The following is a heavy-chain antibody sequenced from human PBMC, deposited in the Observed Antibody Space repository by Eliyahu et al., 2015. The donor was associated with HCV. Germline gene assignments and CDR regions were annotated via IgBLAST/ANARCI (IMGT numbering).Heavy chain of an antibody. CDR1: GXTFPSXY. V-gene: IGHV1-46*01. J-gene: IGHJ4*02. CDR2: INPSGGST. Sequence: QVQLVQSGAEVKKPGASVKVSCKASGXTFPSXYMHWVXQAPGXGLEWMGIINPSGGSTSYAQKFQGRVTMTRDTSTSTVYMELSSLRSEDTAVYYCARAGGDYYDSSGYSDLDYWGQGTLVTVSS. D-gene: IGHD3-22*01. CDR3: ARAGGDYYDSSGYSDLDY.